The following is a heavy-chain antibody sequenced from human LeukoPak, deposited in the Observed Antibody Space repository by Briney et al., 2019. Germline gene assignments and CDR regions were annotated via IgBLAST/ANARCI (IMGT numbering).Heavy chain of an antibody. CDR2: INPNSGNR. V-gene: IGHV1-8*03. J-gene: IGHJ4*02. D-gene: IGHD4-17*01. Sequence: GSVKVSCKASGYTFTRYDINWVRQATGQGLEWMGWINPNSGNRGYAQKFQGRVTITRDTSINTAYMELSSLRSDDTAVYYCARANGDLDYWGQGTPVTVSS. CDR3: ARANGDLDY. CDR1: GYTFTRYD.